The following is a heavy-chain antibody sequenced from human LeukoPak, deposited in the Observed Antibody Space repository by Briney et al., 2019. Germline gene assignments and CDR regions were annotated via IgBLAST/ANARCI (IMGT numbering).Heavy chain of an antibody. CDR3: ARELGVVITTGFDY. CDR2: INSDGSST. CDR1: GFTFSSYW. Sequence: GGSLRLSCAASGFTFSSYWMHWVRQAPGKGLVWVSRINSDGSSTSYADSVKGRFTISRDNAKNTMYLQMDSLRAEDTAVYYCARELGVVITTGFDYWGQGTLVTVSS. J-gene: IGHJ4*02. V-gene: IGHV3-74*01. D-gene: IGHD3-22*01.